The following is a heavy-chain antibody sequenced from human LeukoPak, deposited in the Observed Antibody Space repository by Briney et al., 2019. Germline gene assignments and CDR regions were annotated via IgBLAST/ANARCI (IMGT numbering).Heavy chain of an antibody. J-gene: IGHJ2*01. CDR3: ARDRYFDL. Sequence: SVKVSCKASGYTFTTYGIAWVRQAPGQGLEWMGWISAHNGNTNYAQSLQGRVTMTTDTSTNTAYMELRSLRSDDTAVYYCARDRYFDLWGRGTLVTASP. V-gene: IGHV1-18*01. CDR2: ISAHNGNT. CDR1: GYTFTTYG.